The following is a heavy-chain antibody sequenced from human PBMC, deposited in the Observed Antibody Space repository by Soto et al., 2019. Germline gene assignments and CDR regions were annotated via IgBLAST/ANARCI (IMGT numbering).Heavy chain of an antibody. CDR1: GASISSSIYY. D-gene: IGHD1-7*01. J-gene: IGHJ6*02. CDR2: IYYSGST. Sequence: AETLSLTCTVSGASISSSIYYWGWIRQSPGKGLEWIGSIYYSGSTYYNPSLKSRVTISLDTSKNQCSLKLSSVTAADTAVYYCARLNAATTYSYYGIDVWGQGTTVTVSS. CDR3: ARLNAATTYSYYGIDV. V-gene: IGHV4-39*01.